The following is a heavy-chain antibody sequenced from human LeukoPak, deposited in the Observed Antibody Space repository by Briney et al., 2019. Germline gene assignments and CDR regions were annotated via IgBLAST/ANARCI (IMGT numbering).Heavy chain of an antibody. CDR2: ISHEGSNQ. V-gene: IGHV3-30*18. Sequence: VRSLRLSCVASGFTFNIYGMHWVRQAPGKGLESVAVISHEGSNQYYADSVKGRFTISRDNSKNTVFLQMNSLRAEDTAVYFCAKELSSGLPENWGQGTLVTVSS. D-gene: IGHD6-19*01. J-gene: IGHJ4*02. CDR1: GFTFNIYG. CDR3: AKELSSGLPEN.